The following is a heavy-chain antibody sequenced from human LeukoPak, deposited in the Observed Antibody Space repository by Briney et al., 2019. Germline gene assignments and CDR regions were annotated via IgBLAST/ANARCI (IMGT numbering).Heavy chain of an antibody. J-gene: IGHJ4*02. CDR1: GFTFSSYE. Sequence: HPGGSLRLSCAASGFTFSSYEMNWVRQAPGKGLEWVSYISSSGSTIYYADSVKGRFTISRDNAKNSLYLQMNSLRAEDTALYYCAKAPSLRGYSYLDYWGQGTLVTVSS. D-gene: IGHD5-18*01. CDR2: ISSSGSTI. CDR3: AKAPSLRGYSYLDY. V-gene: IGHV3-48*03.